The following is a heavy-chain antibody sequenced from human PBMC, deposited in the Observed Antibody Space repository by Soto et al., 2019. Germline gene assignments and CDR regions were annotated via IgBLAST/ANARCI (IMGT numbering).Heavy chain of an antibody. CDR1: GFSLSARGVG. CDR3: AHSPWGAAPDY. J-gene: IGHJ4*02. V-gene: IGHV2-5*01. D-gene: IGHD3-16*01. CDR2: IYWNDDK. Sequence: ESGPTLVNPTQTRTLTCSVSGFSLSARGVGVGWIRQPPGKALEWLAIIYWNDDKLYSPSLKSRLTITKDTAENQVVLTMTNMDPVDTATYFCAHSPWGAAPDYWGQGTVVTVSS.